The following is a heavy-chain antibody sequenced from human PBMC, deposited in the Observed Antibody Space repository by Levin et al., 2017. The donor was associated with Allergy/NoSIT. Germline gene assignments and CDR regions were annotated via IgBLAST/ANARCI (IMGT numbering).Heavy chain of an antibody. CDR3: ARHSDLANPSYYYGSGRDAGYYMDV. V-gene: IGHV4-39*01. D-gene: IGHD3-10*01. J-gene: IGHJ6*03. CDR2: IYYSGST. CDR1: GGSISSSSYY. Sequence: SETLSLTCTVSGGSISSSSYYWGWIRQPPGKGLEWIGSIYYSGSTYYNPSLKSRVTISVDTSKNQFSLKLSSVTAADTAVYYCARHSDLANPSYYYGSGRDAGYYMDVWGKGTTVTVSS.